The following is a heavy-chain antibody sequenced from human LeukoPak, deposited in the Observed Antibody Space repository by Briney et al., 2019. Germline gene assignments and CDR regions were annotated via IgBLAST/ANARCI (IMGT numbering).Heavy chain of an antibody. CDR2: IKQDGSGK. D-gene: IGHD5-18*01. Sequence: PSETLSLTCAVYGGSFSGYYWSWVRQAPGKGLEWVANIKQDGSGKYYVDSVKGRFTISRDNAKNSLYLQMNSLRAEDTAVYYCAREYSYGFDPWGQGTLVTVSS. J-gene: IGHJ5*02. V-gene: IGHV3-7*01. CDR3: AREYSYGFDP. CDR1: GGSFSGYY.